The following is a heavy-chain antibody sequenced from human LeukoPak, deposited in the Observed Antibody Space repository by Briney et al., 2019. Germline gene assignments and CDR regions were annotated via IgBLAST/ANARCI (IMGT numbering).Heavy chain of an antibody. CDR3: ARGSVDTASRRRRTWWFLSY. CDR2: INHSGST. J-gene: IGHJ4*02. V-gene: IGHV4-34*01. CDR1: GGSFSGYY. Sequence: PSETLSLTCAVYGGSFSGYYWSWIRQPPGKGLEWIGEINHSGSTNYNPSLKSRVTISVDTSKNQFSLKLSSVTAADTAAYYCARGSVDTASRRRRTWWFLSYWGQGTLVTVSS. D-gene: IGHD5-18*01.